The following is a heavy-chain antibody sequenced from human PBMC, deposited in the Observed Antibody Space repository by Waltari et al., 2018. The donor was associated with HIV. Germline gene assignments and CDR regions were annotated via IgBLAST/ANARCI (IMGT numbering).Heavy chain of an antibody. D-gene: IGHD3-16*02. CDR2: INSDGSST. Sequence: EVQLVESGGGLVQPGGSLRLSCAASGFTFSSYWMHWVRQAPGKGLVWVSRINSDGSSTSYADYVKGRFTISRDNAKNTLYLQMNSLRAEDTAVYYCARLGYVWGSYRSPRAFDIWGQGTMVTVSS. CDR3: ARLGYVWGSYRSPRAFDI. CDR1: GFTFSSYW. J-gene: IGHJ3*02. V-gene: IGHV3-74*01.